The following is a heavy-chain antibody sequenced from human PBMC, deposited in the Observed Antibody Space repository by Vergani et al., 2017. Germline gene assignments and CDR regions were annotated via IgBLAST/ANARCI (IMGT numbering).Heavy chain of an antibody. V-gene: IGHV4-61*02. J-gene: IGHJ6*02. CDR1: GGSISSGSYY. D-gene: IGHD3-10*01. CDR3: ARETYYYGSGSYSYGMAV. Sequence: QVQLQESGPGLVKPSQTLSLTCTVSGGSISSGSYYWSWIRQPAGKGLEWIGRIYTSGSTNYNPSLKSRVTISVDTSKNQFSLKLSSVTAADTAVYYCARETYYYGSGSYSYGMAVWGQGTTVTVSS. CDR2: IYTSGST.